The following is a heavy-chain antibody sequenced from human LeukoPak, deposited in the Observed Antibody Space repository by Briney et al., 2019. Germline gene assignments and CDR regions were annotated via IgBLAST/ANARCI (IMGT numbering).Heavy chain of an antibody. Sequence: QPGGSLRLSCEASGFTFSSYWMSWVRQAPGKGLEWVANIKHDGSEKYYVDSVKGRFTVSRDNAKNSLYLQMNSLRVEDTAVYFCTRGSSGYWGQGTLVTVSS. CDR1: GFTFSSYW. CDR3: TRGSSGY. CDR2: IKHDGSEK. J-gene: IGHJ4*02. V-gene: IGHV3-7*04. D-gene: IGHD1-26*01.